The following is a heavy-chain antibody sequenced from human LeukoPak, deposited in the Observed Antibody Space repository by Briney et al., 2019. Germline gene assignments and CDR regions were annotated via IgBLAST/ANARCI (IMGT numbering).Heavy chain of an antibody. J-gene: IGHJ4*02. CDR2: ISGSGGST. CDR3: ASNIVVVPAANADSY. Sequence: GGSLRLSCAASGFTFSSYAMSWVRQTPGKGLEWVSAISGSGGSTYYADSVKGRFTISRDNSKNTLYLRMNSLRAEDTAVYYCASNIVVVPAANADSYWGQGTLVTVSS. D-gene: IGHD2-2*01. V-gene: IGHV3-23*01. CDR1: GFTFSSYA.